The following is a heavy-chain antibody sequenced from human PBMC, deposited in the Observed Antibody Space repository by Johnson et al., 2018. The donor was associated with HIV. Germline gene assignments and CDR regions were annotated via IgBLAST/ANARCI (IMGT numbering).Heavy chain of an antibody. CDR2: ISGSGGST. J-gene: IGHJ3*01. CDR3: VRGGATSYDAFDL. Sequence: MQLVESGGGLVQPGGSLRLSCAASGFTFSSYAMSWVRQAPGKGLEWVSAISGSGGSTYYPGSVKGRFTISRENAKNSLYLQMNGLRVGDTAVYYCVRGGATSYDAFDLWGQGTMVTVSS. V-gene: IGHV3-23*04. CDR1: GFTFSSYA. D-gene: IGHD1-26*01.